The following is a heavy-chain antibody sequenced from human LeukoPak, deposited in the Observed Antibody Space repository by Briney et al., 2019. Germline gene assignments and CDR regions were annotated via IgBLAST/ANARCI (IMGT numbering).Heavy chain of an antibody. CDR3: ARRAYGTGFDY. CDR2: IYFSGST. D-gene: IGHD3/OR15-3a*01. V-gene: IGHV4-39*01. CDR1: GGSISSSPYG. Sequence: KPSETLSLTCTVSGGSISSSPYGGSWIRQPPGKGLEWIGTIYFSGSTFYHPSLDGRVSISADRSKNQFSLKLASVTAADTAVYYCARRAYGTGFDYWGQGTVVTVSS. J-gene: IGHJ4*02.